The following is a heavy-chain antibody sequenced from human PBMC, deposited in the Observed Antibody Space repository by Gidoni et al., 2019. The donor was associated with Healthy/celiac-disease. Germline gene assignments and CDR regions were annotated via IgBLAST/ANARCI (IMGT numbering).Heavy chain of an antibody. J-gene: IGHJ4*02. CDR2: IYYSGST. V-gene: IGHV4-39*01. Sequence: QLQLQESGPGLVKPSATLSLTCTVSGGSISSSSYYWGWIRQPPGKGLEWIGSIYYSGSTYYNPSLKSRVTISVDTSKNQFSLKLSSVTAADTAVYYCARLFGRLGYCSSTSCYFDYWGQGTLVTVSS. D-gene: IGHD2-2*01. CDR1: GGSISSSSYY. CDR3: ARLFGRLGYCSSTSCYFDY.